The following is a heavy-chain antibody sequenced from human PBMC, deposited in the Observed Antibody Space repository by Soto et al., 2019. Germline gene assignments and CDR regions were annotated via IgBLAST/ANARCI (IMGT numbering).Heavy chain of an antibody. CDR2: IKSKTDGGTT. J-gene: IGHJ4*02. D-gene: IGHD3-3*01. V-gene: IGHV3-15*07. CDR3: TTRAYYDFWSGYYGGKIFDY. Sequence: GGSLRLSCAASGFTFSNAWMNWVRQAPGKGLEWVGRIKSKTDGGTTDYAAPVKGRFTISRDDSKNTLYLQMNSLKTEDTAVYYCTTRAYYDFWSGYYGGKIFDYWGQGTLVTVSS. CDR1: GFTFSNAW.